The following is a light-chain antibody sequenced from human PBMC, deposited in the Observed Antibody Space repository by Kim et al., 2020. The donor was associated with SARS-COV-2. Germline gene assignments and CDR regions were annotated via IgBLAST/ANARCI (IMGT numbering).Light chain of an antibody. CDR1: QSISSW. V-gene: IGKV1-5*03. CDR2: KAS. CDR3: QHYDTYWA. J-gene: IGKJ1*01. Sequence: SASVGDRVTITCRASQSISSWLAWYQQKPGKAPKLLIYKASRLETGVPSRFSGSGSGTEFTLTISSLQPGDLATYYCQHYDTYWAFGQGTKVDIK.